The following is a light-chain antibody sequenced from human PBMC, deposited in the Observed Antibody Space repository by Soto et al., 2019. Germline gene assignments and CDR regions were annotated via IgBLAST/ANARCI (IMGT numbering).Light chain of an antibody. CDR2: DVS. CDR3: SSYTSSSTLV. CDR1: SSDVGGYNY. J-gene: IGLJ2*01. V-gene: IGLV2-14*01. Sequence: QSALTQPASVSGSPGQSINISCTGTSSDVGGYNYVYWYQQHPGKAPKLMIYDVSNRPSGVSNRFSGSKSGNTASLTISGLQAEDEADYYCSSYTSSSTLVFGGGTKLTVL.